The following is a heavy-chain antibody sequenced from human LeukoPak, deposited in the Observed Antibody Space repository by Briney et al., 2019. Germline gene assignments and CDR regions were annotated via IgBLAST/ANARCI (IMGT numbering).Heavy chain of an antibody. CDR3: ARGEIEWFGELLAFDY. CDR1: GGSISSSSYY. V-gene: IGHV4-39*07. J-gene: IGHJ4*02. D-gene: IGHD3-10*01. CDR2: IYYSGST. Sequence: SETLSLTCTVSGGSISSSSYYWGWIRQPPGKGLEWIGSIYYSGSTYYNPSLKSRVTISVDTSKNQFSLKLSSVTAADTAVYYCARGEIEWFGELLAFDYWGQGTLVTVSS.